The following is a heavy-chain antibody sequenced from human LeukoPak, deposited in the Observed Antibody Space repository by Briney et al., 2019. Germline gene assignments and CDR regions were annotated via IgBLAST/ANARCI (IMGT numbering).Heavy chain of an antibody. CDR1: GFTFDDRA. V-gene: IGHV3-9*01. Sequence: GGSLRLSCAASGFTFDDRAMHWVRQAPGKGLEWVSGISWNSGSIGYADSVKGRFTISRDNAKNSPYLQMNSLRAEDTALYYCAKASRLYDILTGYDYWGQGTLVTVSS. CDR2: ISWNSGSI. CDR3: AKASRLYDILTGYDY. D-gene: IGHD3-9*01. J-gene: IGHJ4*02.